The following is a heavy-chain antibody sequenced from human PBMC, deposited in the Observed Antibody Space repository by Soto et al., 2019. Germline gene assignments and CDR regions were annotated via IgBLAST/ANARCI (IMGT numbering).Heavy chain of an antibody. Sequence: SETLSLTCTVSGGSISSYYWSWIRQPPGKGLEWIGYIYYSGSTNYNPSLKSRVTISVDTSKNQFSLKLSSVTAADTAVYYCAISGGSTPLDYWGQGTLVTVSS. CDR2: IYYSGST. CDR1: GGSISSYY. J-gene: IGHJ4*02. CDR3: AISGGSTPLDY. D-gene: IGHD2-15*01. V-gene: IGHV4-59*08.